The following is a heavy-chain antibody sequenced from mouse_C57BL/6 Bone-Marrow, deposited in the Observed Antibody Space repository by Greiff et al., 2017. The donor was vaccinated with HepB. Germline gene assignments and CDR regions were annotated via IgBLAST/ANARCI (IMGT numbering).Heavy chain of an antibody. CDR1: GFTFSSYA. CDR3: TRGPAWFAY. Sequence: EVKLMESGEGLVKPGGSLKLSCAASGFTFSSYAMSWVRQTPEKRLEWVAYISSGGDYIYYADTVKVRFTISRDNARNTLYLQMSSLKSEDTAMYYCTRGPAWFAYWGQGTLVTVSA. J-gene: IGHJ3*01. CDR2: ISSGGDYI. V-gene: IGHV5-9-1*02.